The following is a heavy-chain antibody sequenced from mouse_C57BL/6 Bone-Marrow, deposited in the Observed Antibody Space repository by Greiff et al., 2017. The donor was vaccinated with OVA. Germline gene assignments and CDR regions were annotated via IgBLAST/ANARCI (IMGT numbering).Heavy chain of an antibody. CDR1: GYAFSSSW. D-gene: IGHD2-1*01. J-gene: IGHJ3*01. CDR2: IYPGDGDT. CDR3: ARVYYGNYVGFAY. Sequence: QVQLQQSGPELVKPGASVKISCKASGYAFSSSWMNWVKQRPGRGLEWIGRIYPGDGDTNYNGKFKGKATLTADKSSSTAYMQLSSLTSEESAVYFCARVYYGNYVGFAYWGQGTLVTVSA. V-gene: IGHV1-82*01.